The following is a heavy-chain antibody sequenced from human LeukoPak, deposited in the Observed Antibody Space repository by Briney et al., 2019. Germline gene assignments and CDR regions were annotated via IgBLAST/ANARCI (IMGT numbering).Heavy chain of an antibody. CDR1: GFSFSDYD. V-gene: IGHV3-23*01. CDR2: ISGSGGST. CDR3: AKKVGATSLDY. Sequence: PGASLRLSCVASGFSFSDYDMSWVRQVPGKGLEWVSAISGSGGSTYYADSVKGRFTISRDNSKNTLYLQMNSLRAEDTAVYYCAKKVGATSLDYWGQGTLVTVSS. J-gene: IGHJ4*02. D-gene: IGHD1-26*01.